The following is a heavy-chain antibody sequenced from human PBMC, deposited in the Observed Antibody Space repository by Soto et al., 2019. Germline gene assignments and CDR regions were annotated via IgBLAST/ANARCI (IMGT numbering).Heavy chain of an antibody. CDR3: AKDLLKAPTPSSGAFEI. J-gene: IGHJ3*02. CDR2: ISWNSGSI. V-gene: IGHV3-9*01. Sequence: CGWMGLSCAACGLSFYCYAMHGSGQHKGKWLEWVSGISWNSGSIGDADSVKGRFTSSRDNAKSSLYLQMNSLRAEDTALYYCAKDLLKAPTPSSGAFEIWGQGTMVTVSS. CDR1: GLSFYCYA. D-gene: IGHD2-15*01.